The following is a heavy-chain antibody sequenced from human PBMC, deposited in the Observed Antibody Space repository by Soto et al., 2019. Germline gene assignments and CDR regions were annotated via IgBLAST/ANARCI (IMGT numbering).Heavy chain of an antibody. CDR1: GFTFSSYW. Sequence: EVQLVESGGGLVQPGGSLRLSCAASGFTFSSYWMHWVRQAPGKGLVWVSRINSDGSSTSYADSVKGRFTISRDNAKNTLYLQMNSLRAEDTAVYYFARDVRVRGDYDAFDIWGQGTMLTVSS. CDR2: INSDGSST. J-gene: IGHJ3*02. V-gene: IGHV3-74*01. CDR3: ARDVRVRGDYDAFDI. D-gene: IGHD4-17*01.